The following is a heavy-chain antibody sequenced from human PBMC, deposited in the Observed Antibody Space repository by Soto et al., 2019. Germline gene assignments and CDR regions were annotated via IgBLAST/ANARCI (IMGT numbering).Heavy chain of an antibody. CDR3: ARLPYYYGSGSLNWFDP. CDR2: IIPIFGTA. D-gene: IGHD3-10*01. V-gene: IGHV1-69*01. J-gene: IGHJ5*02. Sequence: QVQLVQSGAEVKKPGSSVKVSCKASGGTFSSYAISWVRQAPGQGLEWMGGIIPIFGTANYAQKFQGRVTITADESTSTAYMELSSLRSEDMAVYYCARLPYYYGSGSLNWFDPWGQGTLVTVSS. CDR1: GGTFSSYA.